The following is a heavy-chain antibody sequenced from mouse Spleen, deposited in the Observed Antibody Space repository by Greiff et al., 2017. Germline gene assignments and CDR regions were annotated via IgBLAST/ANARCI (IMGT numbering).Heavy chain of an antibody. J-gene: IGHJ4*01. CDR3: ARSRGSSFYYAMDY. V-gene: IGHV5-9*03. CDR2: ISSGGGNT. Sequence: EVMLVESGGGLVKLGGSLKLSCAASGFTFSSYAMSWVRQTPEKRLEWVATISSGGGNTYYPDSVKGRFTISRDNAKNTLYLQMSSLKSEDTAMYYCARSRGSSFYYAMDYWGQGTSVTVSS. CDR1: GFTFSSYA. D-gene: IGHD1-1*01.